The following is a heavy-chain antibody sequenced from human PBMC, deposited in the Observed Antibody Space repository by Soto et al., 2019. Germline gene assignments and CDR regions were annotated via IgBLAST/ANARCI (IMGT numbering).Heavy chain of an antibody. CDR3: ARDPLSWYFDL. Sequence: QVQLQESGPGLVKPSETLSLTCTVSGGSITNYYWSWIRQSPGKGLEWIGYIYYSGSTSYNPSLKSXXTXSXXTSKNQFSLNLRSVTAADTAVYYCARDPLSWYFDLWGRGTLVTVSS. V-gene: IGHV4-59*01. CDR2: IYYSGST. CDR1: GGSITNYY. J-gene: IGHJ2*01.